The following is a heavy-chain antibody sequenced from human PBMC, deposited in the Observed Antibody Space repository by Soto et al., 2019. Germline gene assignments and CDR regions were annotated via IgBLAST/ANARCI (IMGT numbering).Heavy chain of an antibody. CDR3: AKVIRVGYSSGWYPDFDY. CDR2: ISGSGGST. D-gene: IGHD6-19*01. CDR1: GVTFSSFA. V-gene: IGHV3-23*01. Sequence: GGSLRLSCVASGVTFSSFAMSWVRQAPGKGLEWVSTISGSGGSTYYADSVKGRFTISRDNSKNTLYLQMNSLRAEDTAVYYCAKVIRVGYSSGWYPDFDYWGQGTLVTVSS. J-gene: IGHJ4*02.